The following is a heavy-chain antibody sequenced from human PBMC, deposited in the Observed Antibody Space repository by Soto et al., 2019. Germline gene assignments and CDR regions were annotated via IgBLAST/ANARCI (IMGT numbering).Heavy chain of an antibody. CDR3: ARDHYDYVWGSWGYFDY. V-gene: IGHV1-69*06. J-gene: IGHJ4*02. CDR1: GGTFSSYA. Sequence: QVQLVQSGAEVKKPGSSVKVSCKASGGTFSSYAISWVRQAPGQGLEWMGGIIPIFGTANYAQKFQGRVTITADKSTSTAYMELSSPRSEDTAVYYCARDHYDYVWGSWGYFDYWGQGTLVTVSS. CDR2: IIPIFGTA. D-gene: IGHD3-16*01.